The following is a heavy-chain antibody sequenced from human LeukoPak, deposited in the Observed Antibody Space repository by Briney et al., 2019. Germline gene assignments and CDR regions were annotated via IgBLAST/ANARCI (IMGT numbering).Heavy chain of an antibody. V-gene: IGHV3-23*01. CDR1: GFTFSSYA. Sequence: GGSLRLSCAASGFTFSSYAMSWVRQAPGKGLEWVSAISGSGGSTYYADSVKGRFTISRDNAKNSLYLQMSSLRAEDTAVYYCARGKYYDILTGLYYFDYWGQGTLVTVSS. J-gene: IGHJ4*02. CDR2: ISGSGGST. CDR3: ARGKYYDILTGLYYFDY. D-gene: IGHD3-9*01.